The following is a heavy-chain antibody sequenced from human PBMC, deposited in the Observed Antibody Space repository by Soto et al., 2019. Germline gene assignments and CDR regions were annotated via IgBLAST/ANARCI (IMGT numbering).Heavy chain of an antibody. V-gene: IGHV4-34*01. Sequence: SETMSLTCAVYGGSFSGYYWSWIRQHPGKGLEWIGEINHSGSTNYNPSLKSRVTISVDTSKNQFSLKLSSVTAADTAVYYCARSITMIVVVNYFDYWGQGTLVTVSS. CDR3: ARSITMIVVVNYFDY. CDR1: GGSFSGYY. J-gene: IGHJ4*02. D-gene: IGHD3-22*01. CDR2: INHSGST.